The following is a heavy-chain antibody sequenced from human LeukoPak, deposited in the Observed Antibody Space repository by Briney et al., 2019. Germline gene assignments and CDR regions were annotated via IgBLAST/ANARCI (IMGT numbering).Heavy chain of an antibody. CDR2: IYYSGST. J-gene: IGHJ6*02. CDR1: GDSIRRGDYY. CDR3: ARGSGYFYCLDA. Sequence: SETLSLTCNVSGDSIRRGDYYWTCIPPSPGMRLEWIGYIYYSGSTQYNPSLGSRISISKDTSKNQFSLELTSVTAADTAVYYCARGSGYFYCLDAWGQGATVTVSS. V-gene: IGHV4-30-4*01. D-gene: IGHD3-3*01.